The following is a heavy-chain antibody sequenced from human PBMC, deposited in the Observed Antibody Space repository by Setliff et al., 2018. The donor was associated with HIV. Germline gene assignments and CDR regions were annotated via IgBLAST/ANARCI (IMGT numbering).Heavy chain of an antibody. CDR1: GYTFTGYS. J-gene: IGHJ4*02. V-gene: IGHV1-2*02. CDR3: AKDRDERWFGELLSPFTFDY. CDR2: IKPNSGVT. D-gene: IGHD3-10*01. Sequence: ASVKVSCKASGYTFTGYSIHWVRQAPGQGLEWMGWIKPNSGVTNFAQKFQGRVTMTRDTSISTAYMELNRLRSEDTAVYYCAKDRDERWFGELLSPFTFDYWGQGTLVTVSS.